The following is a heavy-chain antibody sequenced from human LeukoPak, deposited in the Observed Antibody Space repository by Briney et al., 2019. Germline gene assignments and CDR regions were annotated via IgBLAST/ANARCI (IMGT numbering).Heavy chain of an antibody. V-gene: IGHV1-69*13. J-gene: IGHJ4*02. CDR2: IIPIFGTA. D-gene: IGHD1-26*01. CDR1: GGTFSSYA. Sequence: ASVTVSCKASGGTFSSYAISWVRQAPGQGLEWMVGIIPIFGTATYAQKFQGRVTITADESTSTAYMELSSLRSDDTAVYYCARDRIRGSYYDFDYWGQGTLVTVSS. CDR3: ARDRIRGSYYDFDY.